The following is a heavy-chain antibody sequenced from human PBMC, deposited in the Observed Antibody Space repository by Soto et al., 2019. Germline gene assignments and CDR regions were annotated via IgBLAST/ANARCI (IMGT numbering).Heavy chain of an antibody. CDR2: IIPIFGTA. J-gene: IGHJ4*02. D-gene: IGHD3-10*01. CDR1: GGTFSSYA. Sequence: GASVKVSCKASGGTFSSYAISWVRQAPGQGLEWMGGIIPIFGTANYAQKFQGRVTITADESTSTAYMELSSLRSEDTAVYYCASVYYGSGSYYPFDYWGQGTLVTVSS. V-gene: IGHV1-69*13. CDR3: ASVYYGSGSYYPFDY.